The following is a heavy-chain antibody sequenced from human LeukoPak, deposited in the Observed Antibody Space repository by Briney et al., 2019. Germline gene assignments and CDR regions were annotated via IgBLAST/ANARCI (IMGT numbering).Heavy chain of an antibody. CDR2: ISYDGNNI. Sequence: PGGSLRLSCVASGLTISPYAMHWVRQAPGKGLEWVAVISYDGNNIFYADSVKGRFTISRDNARNTPSLHMISLRAEDTAVYFCVRDGDAYNFDFWGQGVLVTVSS. D-gene: IGHD5-24*01. CDR3: VRDGDAYNFDF. CDR1: GLTISPYA. J-gene: IGHJ4*02. V-gene: IGHV3-30-3*01.